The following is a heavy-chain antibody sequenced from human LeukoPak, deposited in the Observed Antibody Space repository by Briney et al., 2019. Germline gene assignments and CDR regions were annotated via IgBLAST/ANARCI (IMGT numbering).Heavy chain of an antibody. CDR1: GYTFTSYG. J-gene: IGHJ4*02. CDR3: ARDRHSSSWFCPGY. D-gene: IGHD6-13*01. CDR2: ISAYNGNT. Sequence: ASVKVSCKASGYTFTSYGISWVRQAPGQGLEWMGWISAYNGNTNYAQKLQGRVTMTTDTSTSTAYMELRSLRSDDTAVYYCARDRHSSSWFCPGYWGQGTLVTVSS. V-gene: IGHV1-18*01.